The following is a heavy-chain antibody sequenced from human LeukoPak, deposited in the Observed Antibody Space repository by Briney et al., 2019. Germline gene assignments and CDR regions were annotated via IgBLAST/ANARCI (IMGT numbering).Heavy chain of an antibody. CDR1: GFTLCTYP. CDR3: VRGLGSSGWYYFDY. Sequence: PGTSLRLSCAASGFTLCTYPMHWVRQAPGKGLEWVAVISYDGSNMYYADSVKGRFTISRDNYKNTLYLQMNSLRAEDTAVYYCVRGLGSSGWYYFDYWAQGTLVTVSS. J-gene: IGHJ4*02. CDR2: ISYDGSNM. D-gene: IGHD6-19*01. V-gene: IGHV3-30*04.